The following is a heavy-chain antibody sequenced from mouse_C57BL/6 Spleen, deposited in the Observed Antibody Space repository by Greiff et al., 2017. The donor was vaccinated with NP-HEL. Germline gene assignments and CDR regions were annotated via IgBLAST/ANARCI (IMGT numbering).Heavy chain of an antibody. CDR1: GFTFTTYA. V-gene: IGHV10-3*01. D-gene: IGHD1-1*01. CDR2: IRSKSSNYAT. CDR3: VREGTTEDYWYFDV. Sequence: EVQLQESGGGLVQPKGSLKLSCAASGFTFTTYAMHWVRQAPGKGLEWVARIRSKSSNYATYYADSVKDRFTISRDDSQSMLYLQMNNLKTEDTAMYYCVREGTTEDYWYFDVWGTGTTVTVSS. J-gene: IGHJ1*03.